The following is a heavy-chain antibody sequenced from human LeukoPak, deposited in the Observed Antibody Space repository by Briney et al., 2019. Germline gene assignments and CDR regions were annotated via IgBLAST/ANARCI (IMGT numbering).Heavy chain of an antibody. CDR3: AKSGSLPEAAGPIDY. V-gene: IGHV3-30*02. D-gene: IGHD6-13*01. J-gene: IGHJ4*02. CDR1: GFTFHNSD. CDR2: IRYDGSNK. Sequence: GGSLRLSCVASGFTFHNSDIHWVRQAPGKGLEWVAFIRYDGSNKHYADSVKGRFTISRDNAKNSLYLQMNSLRAEDTALYYCAKSGSLPEAAGPIDYWGQGTLVTVSS.